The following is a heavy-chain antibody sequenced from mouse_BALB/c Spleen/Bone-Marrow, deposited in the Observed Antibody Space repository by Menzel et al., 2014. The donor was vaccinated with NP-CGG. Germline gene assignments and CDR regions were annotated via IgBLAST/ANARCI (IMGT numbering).Heavy chain of an antibody. CDR3: ASPYGNYDAMDY. V-gene: IGHV1-7*01. CDR1: GNTFTSYW. Sequence: QVQLKQSGAELAKPGASVKMSCKASGNTFTSYWMHWVKQRPGQGLEWIGYINPSTGYTEYNQKFKDKATLTADKSSSTAYMQLSSLTSEDSAVYYCASPYGNYDAMDYWGQGTSVTVSS. D-gene: IGHD2-1*01. CDR2: INPSTGYT. J-gene: IGHJ4*01.